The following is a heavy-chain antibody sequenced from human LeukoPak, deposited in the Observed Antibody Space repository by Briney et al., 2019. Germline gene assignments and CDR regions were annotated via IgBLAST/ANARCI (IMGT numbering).Heavy chain of an antibody. CDR1: GFTFSSYA. J-gene: IGHJ4*02. D-gene: IGHD3-3*01. CDR3: AKDGVNYDFWSGYIALDY. Sequence: GGSLRLSCAASGFTFSSYAMSWVPQAPGKGLEWVSAISGSGGSTYYADSVKGRFTISRDNSKNTLYLQMNSLRAEDTAVYYCAKDGVNYDFWSGYIALDYWGQGTLVTVSS. V-gene: IGHV3-23*01. CDR2: ISGSGGST.